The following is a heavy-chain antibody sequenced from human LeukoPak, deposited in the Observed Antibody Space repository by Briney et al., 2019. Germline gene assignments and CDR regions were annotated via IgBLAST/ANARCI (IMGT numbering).Heavy chain of an antibody. V-gene: IGHV4-4*07. CDR2: IYTSGST. Sequence: PSETLSLTCTVSGGSISSYYWSWIRQPAGKGLEWIGRIYTSGSTNYNPSLKSRVTMSVDTSKNQFSLKLSSVTAADTAVYYCARSLNWKRYNWFDPWGQGTLVTVSS. J-gene: IGHJ5*02. CDR1: GGSISSYY. CDR3: ARSLNWKRYNWFDP. D-gene: IGHD1-1*01.